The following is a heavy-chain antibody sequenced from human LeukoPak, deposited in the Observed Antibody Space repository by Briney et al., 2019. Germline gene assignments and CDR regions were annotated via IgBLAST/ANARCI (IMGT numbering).Heavy chain of an antibody. CDR2: IGRSGRTR. V-gene: IGHV3-48*03. CDR3: ALLAVASDFDY. D-gene: IGHD6-19*01. CDR1: GFPFGDYA. Sequence: PGGSLSLSCAVSGFPFGDYAINWVRQAPGKGLEWVSHIGRSGRTRYYADSVKGRFSISRDNAENSLYLQMNSLRVEDTGLYYCALLAVASDFDYWGQGALVTVSS. J-gene: IGHJ4*02.